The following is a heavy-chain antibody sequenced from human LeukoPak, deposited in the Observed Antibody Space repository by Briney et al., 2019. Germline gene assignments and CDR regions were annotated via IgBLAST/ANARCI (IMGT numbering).Heavy chain of an antibody. V-gene: IGHV3-64D*08. CDR1: GFTFSSYG. CDR2: ISSNGGST. CDR3: VKDQGYYDFWSGYEYFHH. Sequence: GGSLRLSCSASGFTFSSYGLHWVRQAPGKGLQYVSGISSNGGSTDYADSVKGRFTISRDNSKNTLYLQMSSLRAEDTAVYYCVKDQGYYDFWSGYEYFHHWGQGTLVTVSS. J-gene: IGHJ1*01. D-gene: IGHD3-3*01.